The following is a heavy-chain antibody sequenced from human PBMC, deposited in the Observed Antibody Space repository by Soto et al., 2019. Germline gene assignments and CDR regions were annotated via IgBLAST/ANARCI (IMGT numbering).Heavy chain of an antibody. V-gene: IGHV3-23*01. J-gene: IGHJ4*02. Sequence: GGSLRLSCAASGFTFSSYAMSWARQAPGKGLEWVSAISGDGGSTYYADSVKGRFTISRDNSKNTLSLQMNSLRAEDTAVYYCAKVYWGITGTTYDYFDYWGQGTPVTVSS. CDR1: GFTFSSYA. CDR3: AKVYWGITGTTYDYFDY. CDR2: ISGDGGST. D-gene: IGHD1-7*01.